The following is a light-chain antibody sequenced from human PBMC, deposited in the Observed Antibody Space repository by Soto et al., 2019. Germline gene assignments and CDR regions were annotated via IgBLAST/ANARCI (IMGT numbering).Light chain of an antibody. Sequence: DIVMTQSPDSLAVSLGESATINCKSSQSVLYSSNNKNYLAWYQQKIGQPPKLLIYWASTRESGVPDRFSGSGSGTDFTLTISSLQAEDVAVYYCQQYYSTPRTFXQGTKVDIK. CDR2: WAS. J-gene: IGKJ1*01. CDR3: QQYYSTPRT. V-gene: IGKV4-1*01. CDR1: QSVLYSSNNKNY.